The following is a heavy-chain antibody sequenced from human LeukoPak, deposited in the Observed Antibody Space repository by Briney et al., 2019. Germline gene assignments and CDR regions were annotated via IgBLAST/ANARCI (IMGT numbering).Heavy chain of an antibody. CDR2: INAGNGNT. Sequence: ASVKVSCKASGYTFTSYAMHWVRQAPGQRLEWMGWINAGNGNTKYSQKLQGRVTITRDTSASTAYMELSSLRSEDTAVYYCARGLWFGEFDLDYWGQGTLVTVSS. D-gene: IGHD3-10*01. CDR1: GYTFTSYA. V-gene: IGHV1-3*01. J-gene: IGHJ4*02. CDR3: ARGLWFGEFDLDY.